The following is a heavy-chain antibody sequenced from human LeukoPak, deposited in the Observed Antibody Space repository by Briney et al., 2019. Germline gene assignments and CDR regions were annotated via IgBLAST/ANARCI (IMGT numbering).Heavy chain of an antibody. Sequence: GASVKVSCKASGGTFSSYAISWVRQAPGQGLEWMGGIIPIFGTANYAQKFQGRVTITTDESTSTAYMELSSLRSEDTAVYYCARSRRSSPRDYYYYYMDVWGKGTTVTVSS. D-gene: IGHD6-13*01. CDR3: ARSRRSSPRDYYYYYMDV. CDR1: GGTFSSYA. J-gene: IGHJ6*03. V-gene: IGHV1-69*05. CDR2: IIPIFGTA.